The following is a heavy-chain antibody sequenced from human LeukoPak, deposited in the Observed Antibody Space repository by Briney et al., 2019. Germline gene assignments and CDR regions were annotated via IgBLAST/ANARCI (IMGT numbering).Heavy chain of an antibody. CDR3: ARDNLLLYYFDY. Sequence: GGSLRLSCAASGFTFSSYSMNWVRQAPGKGLEWVSSISSSSSYIYYADSVKGRFTISRDNAKNSLYLQMNSLRAEDTAVYYCARDNLLLYYFDYWGQGTLVTVSS. CDR2: ISSSSSYI. J-gene: IGHJ4*02. D-gene: IGHD3-10*01. CDR1: GFTFSSYS. V-gene: IGHV3-21*01.